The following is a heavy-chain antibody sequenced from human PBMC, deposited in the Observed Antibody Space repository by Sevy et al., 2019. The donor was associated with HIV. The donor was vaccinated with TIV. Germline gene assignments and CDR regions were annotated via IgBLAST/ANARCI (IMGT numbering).Heavy chain of an antibody. V-gene: IGHV6-1*01. CDR1: GDSVSSNSAA. J-gene: IGHJ6*02. CDR3: ARENPGSLYYALDV. Sequence: SQTLSLTCAISGDSVSSNSAAWNWIRQSPSRGLEWLGRTYCRSKCYNDYAVAVKSRITIDPDTSKNQFYLHLTSVTPKDTAVYYCARENPGSLYYALDVWGQGTTVTVSS. CDR2: TYCRSKCYN. D-gene: IGHD7-27*01.